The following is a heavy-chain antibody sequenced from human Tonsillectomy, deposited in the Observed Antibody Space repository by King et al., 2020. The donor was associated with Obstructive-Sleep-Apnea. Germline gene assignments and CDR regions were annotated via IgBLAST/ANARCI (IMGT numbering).Heavy chain of an antibody. D-gene: IGHD4-11*01. CDR2: INHSGST. V-gene: IGHV4-34*01. Sequence: VQLQQWGAGLLKPSETLSLTCAVYGGSFSGYYWSWIRQPPGKGLEWIGEINHSGSTNYNPSLKSRVTISVDTSKNQFSLKLSSVTAADTAVYYCARVTVSNYDSFFDYWGQGTLVTVSS. J-gene: IGHJ4*02. CDR3: ARVTVSNYDSFFDY. CDR1: GGSFSGYY.